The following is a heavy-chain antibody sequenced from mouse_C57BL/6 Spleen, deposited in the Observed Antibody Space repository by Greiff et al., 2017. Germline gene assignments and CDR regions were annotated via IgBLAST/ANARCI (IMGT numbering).Heavy chain of an antibody. CDR1: GYTFTDYY. D-gene: IGHD6-2*01. CDR2: IYPDSGNT. Sequence: VKLVESGAELVRPGASVKLSCKASGYTFTDYYINWVKQRPGHGLEWIARIYPDSGNTYYNEKFKGKATMTAEKSSSTAYMQRSSLTSEDSAVYFCARFESYYFDYWGQGTTLTVSS. J-gene: IGHJ2*01. V-gene: IGHV1-76*01. CDR3: ARFESYYFDY.